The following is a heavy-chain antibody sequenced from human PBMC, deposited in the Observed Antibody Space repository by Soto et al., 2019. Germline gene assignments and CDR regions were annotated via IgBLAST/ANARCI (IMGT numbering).Heavy chain of an antibody. CDR1: GDSFTSYY. Sequence: ASVKLSCKACGDSFTSYYMHCVRQAPGQGLEWMGIINPSGGSTSYAQKFQGRVTMTRDTSTSTVYMELSSLRSEDTAVYYCAREAHYYDSSGYHPIDYWGQGTLVTVSS. CDR2: INPSGGST. V-gene: IGHV1-46*01. CDR3: AREAHYYDSSGYHPIDY. J-gene: IGHJ4*02. D-gene: IGHD3-22*01.